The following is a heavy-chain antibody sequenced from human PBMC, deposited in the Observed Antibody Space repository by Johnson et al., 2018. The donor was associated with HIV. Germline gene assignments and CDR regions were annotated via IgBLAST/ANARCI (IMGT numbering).Heavy chain of an antibody. CDR3: VKGRYSSSWYLAGAFDI. CDR1: GFAFSSYA. Sequence: VQLVESGGGLVQPGGSLRLSCAASGFAFSSYAMTWVRQAPGKGLEWVSAIRGSGGSTYYADSVTGQFTIARDNSKNTLYLQMNSLRAEDTAIYYCVKGRYSSSWYLAGAFDIWGQGTMVTVSS. J-gene: IGHJ3*02. CDR2: IRGSGGST. V-gene: IGHV3-23*04. D-gene: IGHD6-13*01.